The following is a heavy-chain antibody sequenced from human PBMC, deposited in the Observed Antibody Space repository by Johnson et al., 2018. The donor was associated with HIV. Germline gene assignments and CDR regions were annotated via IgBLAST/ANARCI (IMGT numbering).Heavy chain of an antibody. CDR2: ISYDGSNK. D-gene: IGHD5-24*01. CDR3: GREGRGYNYWGAFDI. V-gene: IGHV3-30*19. J-gene: IGHJ3*02. Sequence: QVHLVESGGGVVQPGRSLRLSCAASGLTFSRYGMHWVRQAPGKGLEWVAAISYDGSNKYYADSVKGRFTISRDNAKNSLYLQMNSLRAEDTAVYYWGREGRGYNYWGAFDILGQGTMVTVSS. CDR1: GLTFSRYG.